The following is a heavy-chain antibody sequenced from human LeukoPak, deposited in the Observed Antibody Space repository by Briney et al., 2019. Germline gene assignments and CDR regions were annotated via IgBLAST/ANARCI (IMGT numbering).Heavy chain of an antibody. CDR1: GFAFRSHA. J-gene: IGHJ6*03. CDR2: ISYDGRNK. CDR3: ARAHPYDFWSGYYSDYYYYMDV. V-gene: IGHV3-30*19. Sequence: PGGSLRLSCTASGFAFRSHAMHWVRQAPGKGLERVAFISYDGRNKYYADSVKGRFTISRDNSKNTLYLQMNSLRAEDTAVYYCARAHPYDFWSGYYSDYYYYMDVWGKGTTVTVSS. D-gene: IGHD3-3*01.